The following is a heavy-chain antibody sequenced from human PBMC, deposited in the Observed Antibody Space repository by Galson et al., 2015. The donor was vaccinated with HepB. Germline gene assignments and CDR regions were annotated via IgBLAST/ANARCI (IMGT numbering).Heavy chain of an antibody. Sequence: SLRLSCEASGFTFSPYWIHWVRQAPGKGLMWVSRINNDGSDTDYADFVKGRFTISRDNAKNTVYLQMNSLRAEDTAVYYCVRDENIGAAGKLYDYWGQGTLVTVSS. D-gene: IGHD6-13*01. CDR3: VRDENIGAAGKLYDY. V-gene: IGHV3-74*01. J-gene: IGHJ4*02. CDR1: GFTFSPYW. CDR2: INNDGSDT.